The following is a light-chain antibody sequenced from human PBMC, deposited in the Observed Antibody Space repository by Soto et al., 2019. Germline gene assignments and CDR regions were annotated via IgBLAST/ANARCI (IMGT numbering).Light chain of an antibody. CDR3: SSYTRSTLV. J-gene: IGLJ1*01. V-gene: IGLV2-14*01. Sequence: QSVLTQPASVSGSPGQSITISCTGTSSDVGGYDYVSWYQQHPGKAPKLLIYEVSNRPSGVSNRFSGSKSGITASMTISGLQAEDEADYYCSSYTRSTLVFGTGTKVTVL. CDR2: EVS. CDR1: SSDVGGYDY.